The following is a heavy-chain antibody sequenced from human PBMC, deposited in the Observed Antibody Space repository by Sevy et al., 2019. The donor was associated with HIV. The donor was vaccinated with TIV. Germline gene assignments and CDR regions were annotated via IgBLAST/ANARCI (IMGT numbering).Heavy chain of an antibody. CDR1: GGTFSSYA. CDR2: IIPIFGTA. J-gene: IGHJ5*02. CDR3: AREGIMITFGGVIAYNWFDP. Sequence: ASVKVSCKASGGTFSSYAISWVRQAPGQGLEWMGGIIPIFGTANYAQKFQGRVTITADKSTGTAYMELSSLRSEDTAVYYCAREGIMITFGGVIAYNWFDPWGQGTLVTVSS. V-gene: IGHV1-69*06. D-gene: IGHD3-16*02.